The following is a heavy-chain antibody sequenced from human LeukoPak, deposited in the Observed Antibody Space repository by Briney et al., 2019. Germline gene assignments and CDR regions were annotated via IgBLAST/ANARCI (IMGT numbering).Heavy chain of an antibody. CDR2: INHSGST. J-gene: IGHJ4*02. Sequence: PSETLSHTCAVYGGSFSGYYWSWIRQPPGKGLEWIGEINHSGSTNYNPSLKSRVTISVDTSKNQFSLKLSSVTAADTAVYYCARHRGYSYGYRQYYFDYWGQGTLVTVSS. CDR1: GGSFSGYY. CDR3: ARHRGYSYGYRQYYFDY. V-gene: IGHV4-34*01. D-gene: IGHD5-18*01.